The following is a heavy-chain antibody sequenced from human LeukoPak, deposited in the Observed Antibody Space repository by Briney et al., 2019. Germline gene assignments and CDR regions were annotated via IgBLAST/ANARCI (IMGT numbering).Heavy chain of an antibody. J-gene: IGHJ4*02. CDR3: ARGSRSSGWYSDY. CDR2: ISSSSSYI. Sequence: GGSLRLSCAASGFTFSSYSMNWVSQAQGKGLEWVSSISSSSSYIYYADSVKGRFTISRDNANNSLYLQMNSLRAEDTAVYYCARGSRSSGWYSDYWGQGTLVTVSS. V-gene: IGHV3-21*01. CDR1: GFTFSSYS. D-gene: IGHD6-19*01.